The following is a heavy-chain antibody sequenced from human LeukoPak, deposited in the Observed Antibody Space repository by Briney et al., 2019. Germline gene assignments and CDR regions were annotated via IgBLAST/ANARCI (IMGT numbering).Heavy chain of an antibody. V-gene: IGHV4-39*07. D-gene: IGHD3-3*01. CDR1: GGSISSSSYY. Sequence: SETLSLTCTVSGGSISSSSYYWGWIRQPPGKGLEWIGSIYYSGSTYYNPSLKSRVTISVDTSKNQFSLKLSSVTAADTAVYYCARGGDYDFWSGLDYWGQGTLVTVSS. J-gene: IGHJ4*02. CDR2: IYYSGST. CDR3: ARGGDYDFWSGLDY.